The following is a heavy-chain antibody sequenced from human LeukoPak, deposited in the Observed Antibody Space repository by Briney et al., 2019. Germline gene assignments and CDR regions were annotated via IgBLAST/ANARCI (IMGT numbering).Heavy chain of an antibody. CDR2: IIPIFGTA. J-gene: IGHJ6*03. CDR3: ARAITYYYYYYYMDV. D-gene: IGHD5-12*01. V-gene: IGHV1-69*01. Sequence: SVKVSCKASRGTLSSYAISWVRQAPGQGLEWMGGIIPIFGTANYAQEFQGRVTITADESTSTAYMELSSLRSEDTAVYYCARAITYYYYYYYMDVWGKGTTVTVSS. CDR1: RGTLSSYA.